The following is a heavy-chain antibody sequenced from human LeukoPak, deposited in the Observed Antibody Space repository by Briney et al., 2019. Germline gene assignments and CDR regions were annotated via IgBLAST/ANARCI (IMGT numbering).Heavy chain of an antibody. CDR3: ARGAAASAGY. D-gene: IGHD6-13*01. V-gene: IGHV3-48*04. J-gene: IGHJ4*02. CDR1: GLAFSNYS. Sequence: GGSLRLSCEASGLAFSNYSMNWVRQAPGKGLEWISYISNSSSTIYYADSVKGRFAISRDNAKNSVYLQMNNLRAEDTAVYYCARGAAASAGYWGQGTRVTVPS. CDR2: ISNSSSTI.